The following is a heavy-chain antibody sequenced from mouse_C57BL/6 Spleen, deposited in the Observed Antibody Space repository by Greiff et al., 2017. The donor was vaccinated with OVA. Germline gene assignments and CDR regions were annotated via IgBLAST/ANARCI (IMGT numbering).Heavy chain of an antibody. CDR1: GFTFSSYA. J-gene: IGHJ3*01. Sequence: RVESGGGLVKPGGSLKLSCAASGFTFSSYAMSWVRQTPEKRLEWVATISDGGSYTYYPDNVKGRFTISRDNAKNNLYLQMSHLKSEDTAMYYCARGDYGSRSPFAYWGQGTLVTVSA. CDR3: ARGDYGSRSPFAY. CDR2: ISDGGSYT. D-gene: IGHD1-1*01. V-gene: IGHV5-4*03.